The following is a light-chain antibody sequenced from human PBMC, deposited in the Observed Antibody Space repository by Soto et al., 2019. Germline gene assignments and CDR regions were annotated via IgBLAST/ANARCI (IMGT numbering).Light chain of an antibody. CDR3: QQYGSSPLFI. J-gene: IGKJ3*01. CDR1: QSVSSSY. V-gene: IGKV3-20*01. CDR2: GAS. Sequence: EIVLTQSPGTLSLSPGERATLSCRASQSVSSSYLAWYQQKPGQAPRLLIYGASARATGIPDRFSGSGSGTEFNLTISRLEPEDFAVYYCQQYGSSPLFIFGPGTKVAIK.